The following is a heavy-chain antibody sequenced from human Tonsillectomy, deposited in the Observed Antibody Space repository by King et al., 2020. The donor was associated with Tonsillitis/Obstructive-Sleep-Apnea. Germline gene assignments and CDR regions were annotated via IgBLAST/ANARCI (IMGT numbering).Heavy chain of an antibody. CDR1: GFTFSSYA. J-gene: IGHJ4*02. CDR3: ASLGGVVY. CDR2: ISYDGSNK. D-gene: IGHD3-16*01. V-gene: IGHV3-30*04. Sequence: VQLVESGGGVVQPGRSLRLSCAASGFTFSSYAMHWVRQAPGKGLEWVAVISYDGSNKYYADSVKGRFTISRDNSKNTLYLQMNSRRADDTAVYYCASLGGVVYWGQRTLVTVSS.